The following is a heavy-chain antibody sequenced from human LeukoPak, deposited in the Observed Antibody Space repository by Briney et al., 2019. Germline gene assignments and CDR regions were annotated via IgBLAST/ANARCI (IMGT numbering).Heavy chain of an antibody. Sequence: GGSLRLSCAASGFTFSSYSMNWVRQAPGKGLEWVSSISSSSSYIYYADSVKGRFTISRDNAKNSLYLQMNSLRAEDTAVYYCASPVGSGGSWSYYYYIDVWGKGTTVTVSS. V-gene: IGHV3-21*01. CDR1: GFTFSSYS. CDR3: ASPVGSGGSWSYYYYIDV. D-gene: IGHD2-15*01. J-gene: IGHJ6*03. CDR2: ISSSSSYI.